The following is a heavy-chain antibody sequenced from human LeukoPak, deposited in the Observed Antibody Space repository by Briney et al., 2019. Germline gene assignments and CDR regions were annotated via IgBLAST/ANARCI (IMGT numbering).Heavy chain of an antibody. CDR3: ARLVAAFDY. Sequence: SETLSLTCTVSGGSISSYYWSWIRQPPGKGLEWIGYIYTSGSTNYNPSLKSRVTISVDTSKNQFSLKLSSVTAADTAVYYCARLVAAFDYWGQGTLVTVSS. V-gene: IGHV4-4*09. D-gene: IGHD6-6*01. CDR1: GGSISSYY. J-gene: IGHJ4*02. CDR2: IYTSGST.